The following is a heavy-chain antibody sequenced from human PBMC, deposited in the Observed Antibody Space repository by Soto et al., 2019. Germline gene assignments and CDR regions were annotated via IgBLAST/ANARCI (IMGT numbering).Heavy chain of an antibody. CDR2: ISYDGSNK. Sequence: QVQLVESGGGVVQPGRSLRLSCAASGFTFSSYAMHGVRQAPGKGLEWVAVISYDGSNKYYADSVKGRFTISRDNSKNTLYLQMNSLRAEDTAVYYCARGYCSGGSCFDYWGQGTLVTVSS. CDR3: ARGYCSGGSCFDY. V-gene: IGHV3-30-3*01. J-gene: IGHJ4*02. CDR1: GFTFSSYA. D-gene: IGHD2-15*01.